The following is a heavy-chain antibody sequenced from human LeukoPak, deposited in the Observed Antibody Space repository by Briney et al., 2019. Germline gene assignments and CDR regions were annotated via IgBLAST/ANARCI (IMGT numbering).Heavy chain of an antibody. CDR3: ARGHYYGSGTVDY. CDR2: INSDGSST. CDR1: GFTFSSYW. Sequence: GGSLRLSCAASGFTFSSYWMHWVRQAPGKGLVWVSRINSDGSSTSYADSVKGRFTISRDNAKNTLYLQMNSLRAEDTAVYYRARGHYYGSGTVDYWGQGTLVTVSS. D-gene: IGHD3-10*01. J-gene: IGHJ4*02. V-gene: IGHV3-74*01.